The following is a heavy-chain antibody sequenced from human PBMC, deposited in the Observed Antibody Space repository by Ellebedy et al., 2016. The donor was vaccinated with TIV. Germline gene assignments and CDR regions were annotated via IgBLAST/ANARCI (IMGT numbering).Heavy chain of an antibody. CDR3: ARGDRGSSWYWDK. D-gene: IGHD6-13*01. CDR1: GYSFISYW. CDR2: IYPGDSDT. V-gene: IGHV5-51*01. J-gene: IGHJ4*02. Sequence: KVSCKGSGYSFISYWNGWVRQMPGKGLEWMGYIYPGDSDTRYSPSFQGQVTISVDKSIRTAYLQWSSLKASDTAIYYCARGDRGSSWYWDKWGQGTLVTVSS.